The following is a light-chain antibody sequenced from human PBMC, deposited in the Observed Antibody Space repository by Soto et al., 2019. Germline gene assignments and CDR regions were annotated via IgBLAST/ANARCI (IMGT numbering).Light chain of an antibody. V-gene: IGKV3-15*01. J-gene: IGKJ1*01. CDR2: VAS. CDR1: QGVNTN. Sequence: EIVMTQSPATLSVSPGERATLSCRASQGVNTNLAWYQQKPGQAPQLLIYVASTRATGVPARFNGSGSGTEFTLTSTSLQSEDFATYSCQQYNSWPRTFGHGTKV. CDR3: QQYNSWPRT.